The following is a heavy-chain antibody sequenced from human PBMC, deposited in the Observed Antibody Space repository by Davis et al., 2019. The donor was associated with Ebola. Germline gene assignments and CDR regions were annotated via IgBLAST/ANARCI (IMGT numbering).Heavy chain of an antibody. J-gene: IGHJ6*03. Sequence: GESLKISCAASGFTFSDYYMSWIRQAPGKGLEWASYISSSGSTIYYADSVKGRFTISRDNAKNSLYLQMNSLRAEDTAVYYCARADTAIHYYYYMDVWGKGTTVTVSS. CDR3: ARADTAIHYYYYMDV. CDR2: ISSSGSTI. D-gene: IGHD5-18*01. V-gene: IGHV3-11*04. CDR1: GFTFSDYY.